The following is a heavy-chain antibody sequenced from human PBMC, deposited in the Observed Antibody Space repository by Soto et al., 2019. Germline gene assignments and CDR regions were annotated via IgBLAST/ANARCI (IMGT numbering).Heavy chain of an antibody. CDR2: ITGSGGGT. CDR1: GFTFSNYA. V-gene: IGHV3-23*01. CDR3: AKRPLTAAGFDY. Sequence: EVQLLESGGGLVQPGGSLRLSCAASGFTFSNYAMTCVRQAPGKGLEWVSVITGSGGGTYFVDSVKGRFTISRDNSKNTVYLQMNRLRAEDTAVYYCAKRPLTAAGFDYWGQGTLVTVSS. D-gene: IGHD6-13*01. J-gene: IGHJ4*02.